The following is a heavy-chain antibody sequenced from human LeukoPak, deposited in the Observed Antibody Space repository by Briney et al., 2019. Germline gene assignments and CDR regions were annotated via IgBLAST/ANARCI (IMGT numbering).Heavy chain of an antibody. CDR1: GGSISSYY. V-gene: IGHV4-4*07. D-gene: IGHD4-17*01. CDR2: LHTSGST. J-gene: IGHJ4*02. Sequence: PSETLSLTCTVSGGSISSYYWSWIRQPAGKGLEWIGRLHTSGSTHYNPSLKSRVTMSVDTSKNQFSLKLSSVTAADTAVYHCARDFGYGDYFFDDWGQGTLVTVSS. CDR3: ARDFGYGDYFFDD.